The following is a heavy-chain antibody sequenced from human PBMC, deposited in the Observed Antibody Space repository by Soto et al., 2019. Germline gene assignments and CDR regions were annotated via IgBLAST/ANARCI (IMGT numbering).Heavy chain of an antibody. J-gene: IGHJ4*02. V-gene: IGHV4-39*01. CDR1: GESISSSSYY. Sequence: SETLSLTCIVSGESISSSSYYWGWIRQPPGKGLEWIGSIYYSGRTYYNPSFKSQVTISIDTSKNQFSLKPSSVTATDTAVYYCARQRTTVVTQAYFDHWGQGALVTVSS. D-gene: IGHD2-21*02. CDR2: IYYSGRT. CDR3: ARQRTTVVTQAYFDH.